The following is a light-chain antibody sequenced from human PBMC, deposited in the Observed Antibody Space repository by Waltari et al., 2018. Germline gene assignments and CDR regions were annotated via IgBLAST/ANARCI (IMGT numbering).Light chain of an antibody. J-gene: IGKJ4*01. Sequence: DIHMTQSPSSLSAYIGDRVTITCRASQSLSNYVNWYQQLPGKAPKLLVYGASNVPSGVPTRFSGSGSGTEFTLTISSLRPEDFATYSCQQGYGNPITFGGVAKVDI. CDR2: GAS. V-gene: IGKV1-39*01. CDR3: QQGYGNPIT. CDR1: QSLSNY.